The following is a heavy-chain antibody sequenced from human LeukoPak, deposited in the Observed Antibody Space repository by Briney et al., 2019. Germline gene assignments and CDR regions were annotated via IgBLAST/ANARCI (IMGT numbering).Heavy chain of an antibody. Sequence: SVKVSCKASGGTFSSYAISWVRQAPGQGLEWMGRTIPILGIANYAQKFQGRVTITADKSTSTAYMELSSLRSEDTAVYYCARDEFSSSSYYWGQGTLVTVSS. CDR3: ARDEFSSSSYY. J-gene: IGHJ4*02. V-gene: IGHV1-69*04. D-gene: IGHD6-6*01. CDR1: GGTFSSYA. CDR2: TIPILGIA.